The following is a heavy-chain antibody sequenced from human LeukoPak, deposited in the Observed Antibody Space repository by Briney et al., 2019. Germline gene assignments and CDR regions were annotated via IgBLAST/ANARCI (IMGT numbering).Heavy chain of an antibody. CDR3: ARDQNLHIAVAGTDY. D-gene: IGHD6-19*01. J-gene: IGHJ4*02. V-gene: IGHV3-30*03. CDR1: GFTFSSYG. CDR2: ISYDGSNK. Sequence: GRSLRLSCAASGFTFSSYGMHWVRQAPGKGLEWVAVISYDGSNKYYADSVKGRFTISRDNAKNSLYLQMNSLRAEDTAVYYCARDQNLHIAVAGTDYWGQGTLVTVSS.